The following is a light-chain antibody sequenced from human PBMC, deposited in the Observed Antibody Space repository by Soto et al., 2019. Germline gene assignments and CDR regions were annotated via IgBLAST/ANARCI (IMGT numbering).Light chain of an antibody. CDR3: QQYNSWPET. CDR1: QSVRSS. CDR2: DAS. Sequence: EIVMTQSPGTLSLSPLEIATLFCRASQSVRSSLAWYQQKPGQAPRLFIYDASTRATGIPARFTGSGSGTEFTLTISSLQSEDFAVYYCQQYNSWPETFGQGTKV. J-gene: IGKJ1*01. V-gene: IGKV3-15*01.